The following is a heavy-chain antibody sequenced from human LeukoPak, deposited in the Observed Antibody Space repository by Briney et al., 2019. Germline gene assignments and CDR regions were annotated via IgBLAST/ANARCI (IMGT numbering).Heavy chain of an antibody. CDR1: GFTVNNNY. V-gene: IGHV3-53*01. Sequence: GGSLRLSCAASGFTVNNNYLSWVRQAPGKGLEWVSVTYSDGSTYYADSVKGRFTISRDNSKNTLYLQMSSLRAEDTAVYYCAGDPTSDTTRDYWGQGTLVTVSS. D-gene: IGHD5-18*01. CDR2: TYSDGST. J-gene: IGHJ4*02. CDR3: AGDPTSDTTRDY.